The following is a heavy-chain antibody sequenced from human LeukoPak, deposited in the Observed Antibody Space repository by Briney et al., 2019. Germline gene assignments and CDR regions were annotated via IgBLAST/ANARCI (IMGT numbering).Heavy chain of an antibody. Sequence: GGSLRLSCAASGFTFSSYSMSWVRQAPGKGLEWVSYISSSSSTIYYAESVKRRFTISRDHAKNSLFLQMNSLRPDDTAVYYCARKQAISWGHAFDFWGQGTMVSVSS. CDR3: ARKQAISWGHAFDF. D-gene: IGHD6-13*01. J-gene: IGHJ3*01. V-gene: IGHV3-48*04. CDR2: ISSSSSTI. CDR1: GFTFSSYS.